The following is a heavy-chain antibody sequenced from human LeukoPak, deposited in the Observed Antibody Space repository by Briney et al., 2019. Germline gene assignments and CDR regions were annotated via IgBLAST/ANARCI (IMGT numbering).Heavy chain of an antibody. Sequence: PGGSLTLSCAASGFTFSSYSMNWLRQAPGKGLEWVSLINSDGSTTSYADSVKGRFTISRDNAKNTLYLQMNSLRVEDTAVYYCARSALDYWGQGTLVTVSS. CDR3: ARSALDY. D-gene: IGHD3-3*02. CDR1: GFTFSSYS. V-gene: IGHV3-74*01. CDR2: INSDGSTT. J-gene: IGHJ4*02.